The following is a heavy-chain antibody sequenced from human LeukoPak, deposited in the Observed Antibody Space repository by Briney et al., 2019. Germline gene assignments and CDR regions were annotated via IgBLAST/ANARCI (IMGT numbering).Heavy chain of an antibody. D-gene: IGHD6-6*01. V-gene: IGHV3-23*01. CDR1: GFTFSSYA. J-gene: IGHJ6*03. Sequence: GGSLRLSCAASGFTFSSYAMSWARRAPGKGLEWVSAISGSGGSTYYADSVKGRFTISRDNSKNTLYLQMNSLRAEDTAVYYCAKDLVAARHYYYYYMDVWGKGTTVTVSS. CDR2: ISGSGGST. CDR3: AKDLVAARHYYYYYMDV.